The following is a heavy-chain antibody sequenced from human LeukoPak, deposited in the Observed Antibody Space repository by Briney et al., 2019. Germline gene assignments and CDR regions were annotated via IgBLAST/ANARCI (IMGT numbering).Heavy chain of an antibody. CDR3: ARVYCSSASCYAKGFDY. V-gene: IGHV4-59*01. CDR1: GGSISSYY. D-gene: IGHD2-2*01. J-gene: IGHJ4*02. Sequence: PSETLSLTCTVSGGSISSYYWSWIRQPPGKGLEWIGYINYSGSTNYNPSLKSRVTISVDTSKNQFSLKLSSVSAADTAIYYCARVYCSSASCYAKGFDYWGQGTLVTVSS. CDR2: INYSGST.